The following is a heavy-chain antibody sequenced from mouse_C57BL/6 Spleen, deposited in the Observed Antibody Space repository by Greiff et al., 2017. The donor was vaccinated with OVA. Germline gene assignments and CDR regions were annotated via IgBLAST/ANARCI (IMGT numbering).Heavy chain of an antibody. J-gene: IGHJ2*01. Sequence: VQLQQPGAELVKPGAPFPLSCKASASPFPRYCTPWVKQRPGHGLEWIGRIDPNSGGTKYNEKFKSKATLTVDKPSSTGDMQLSSLTSEDSAVYYCARDDYYSYYFDYWGQGTTLTVSS. D-gene: IGHD2-3*01. V-gene: IGHV1-72*01. CDR2: IDPNSGGT. CDR3: ARDDYYSYYFDY. CDR1: ASPFPRYC.